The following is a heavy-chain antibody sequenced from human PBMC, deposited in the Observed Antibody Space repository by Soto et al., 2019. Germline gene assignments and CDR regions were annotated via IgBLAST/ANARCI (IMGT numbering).Heavy chain of an antibody. CDR2: IYSGGST. J-gene: IGHJ4*02. CDR3: ARDSELRGVVGY. D-gene: IGHD3-10*01. V-gene: IGHV3-66*01. CDR1: GFTVSSNY. Sequence: GGSLRLSCAASGFTVSSNYMSWVRQAPGKGLEWVSVIYSGGSTYYADSVKGRFTISRDNSKNTLYLQMNSLRAEDTAVYYCARDSELRGVVGYWGQGTLVTVSS.